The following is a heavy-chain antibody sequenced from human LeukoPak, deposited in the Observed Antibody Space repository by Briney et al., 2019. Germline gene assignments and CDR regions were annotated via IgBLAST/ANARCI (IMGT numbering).Heavy chain of an antibody. J-gene: IGHJ6*03. CDR3: AKPDYYDLNYYMDV. D-gene: IGHD3-22*01. Sequence: GGSLRLSCVVSGFTLSSYAMSWVRQAPGKGLEWVAATSSSDSGKYHADSVRGRFTISRDNSKNTVYLQMNSLRAEDTAIYYCAKPDYYDLNYYMDVWGKGTTVTISS. CDR2: TSSSDSGK. V-gene: IGHV3-23*01. CDR1: GFTLSSYA.